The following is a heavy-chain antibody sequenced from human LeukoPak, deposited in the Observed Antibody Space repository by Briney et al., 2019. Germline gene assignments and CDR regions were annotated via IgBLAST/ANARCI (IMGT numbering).Heavy chain of an antibody. V-gene: IGHV4-59*01. CDR2: FYYSGST. J-gene: IGHJ4*02. CDR3: ARDSSAHFDY. CDR1: GGSISRYH. Sequence: SDPLSLTCTVWGGSISRYHWSWIRQSPGKGVEWIGYFYYSGSTDYNPSLKSRVTISVDTSKNQYSLNLSSVTAADTAVYYCARDSSAHFDYWGQGTLVTVSS.